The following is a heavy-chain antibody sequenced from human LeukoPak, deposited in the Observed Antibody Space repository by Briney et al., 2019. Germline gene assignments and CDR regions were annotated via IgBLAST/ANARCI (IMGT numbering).Heavy chain of an antibody. D-gene: IGHD3-9*01. Sequence: WGSLRLSCAASGFTFSSYSLNWVRQAPGKGLEWVWSILSSSSYIYYADSVKGRFTIYRDNAKNSLYLQMHSLRAEDTAVYYCARWDDILTGYPNYYMDVWGKGTTVIVSS. V-gene: IGHV3-21*01. J-gene: IGHJ6*03. CDR3: ARWDDILTGYPNYYMDV. CDR2: ILSSSSYI. CDR1: GFTFSSYS.